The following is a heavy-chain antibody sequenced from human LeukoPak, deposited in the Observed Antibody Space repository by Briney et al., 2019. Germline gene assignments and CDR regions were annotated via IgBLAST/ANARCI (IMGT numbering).Heavy chain of an antibody. D-gene: IGHD3-16*01. CDR3: ASASNGRGGMDV. CDR1: GFTFRDYW. J-gene: IGHJ6*02. CDR2: INQDGSEK. V-gene: IGHV3-7*01. Sequence: GGSLRLSCAASGFTFRDYWMSWVRRAPGKGLEWVANINQDGSEKYYVASVRGRFTISRDNAKNSVYLQMNSLRAEDTAVYYCASASNGRGGMDVWGQGTTVTVSS.